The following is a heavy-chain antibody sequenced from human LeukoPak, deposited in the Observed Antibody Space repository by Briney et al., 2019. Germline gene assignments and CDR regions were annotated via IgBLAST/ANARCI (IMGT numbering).Heavy chain of an antibody. J-gene: IGHJ4*02. CDR3: ARADFIAAAGTVDY. Sequence: GASVKVSCKASGYTFTSYGISWVRRAPGQGLEWMGWISAYNGNTNYAQKLQGRVTMTTDTSTSTAYMELRSLRSDDTAVYYCARADFIAAAGTVDYWGQGTLVTVSS. V-gene: IGHV1-18*01. CDR2: ISAYNGNT. D-gene: IGHD6-13*01. CDR1: GYTFTSYG.